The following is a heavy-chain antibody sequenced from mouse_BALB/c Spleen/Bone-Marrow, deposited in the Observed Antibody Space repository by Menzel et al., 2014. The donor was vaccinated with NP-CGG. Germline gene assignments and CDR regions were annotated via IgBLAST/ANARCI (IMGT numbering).Heavy chain of an antibody. CDR3: ASDDYGYYFDY. V-gene: IGHV14-3*02. J-gene: IGHJ2*01. Sequence: EVQLQQSGAELVKPGASLKLSCTTSGFNIKDTYMHWVNLSPEQSLEWIGRIITAYGNTNYAQKFQGKATITADTSSNTAYLQLDSMTSEYCAIYYCASDDYGYYFDYWGQGTTLTVSS. CDR2: IITAYGNT. D-gene: IGHD1-1*01. CDR1: GFNIKDTY.